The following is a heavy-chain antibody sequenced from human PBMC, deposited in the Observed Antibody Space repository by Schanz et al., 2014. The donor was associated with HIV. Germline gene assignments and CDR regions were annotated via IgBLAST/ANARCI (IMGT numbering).Heavy chain of an antibody. V-gene: IGHV4-34*01. CDR3: ARGVRRDCRSPSCNTGWFDP. J-gene: IGHJ5*02. CDR1: GGSFSGYY. D-gene: IGHD2-2*02. CDR2: INHTGST. Sequence: QVQLQQWGAGLLKPSETLSLTCAVYGGSFSGYYWTWIRQPPGKGPGWIGEINHTGSTNYSPSLKSRVTMSVDASKREFALNSGYVPAADTAVYYCARGVRRDCRSPSCNTGWFDPWGQGTLVTVSS.